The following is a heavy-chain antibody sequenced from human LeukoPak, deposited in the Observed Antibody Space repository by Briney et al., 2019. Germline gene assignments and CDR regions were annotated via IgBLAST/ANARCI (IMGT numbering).Heavy chain of an antibody. D-gene: IGHD3/OR15-3a*01. CDR2: IYYSGSS. Sequence: SETLSLTCAVSGDSISSSNYYSGWIRQPPGKGLEWIGSIYYSGSSYYNPSLKSRVTISVDTSKNQFSLRLKSVTAADTAVYYCATPRKYDLWTGFSTYFDYWGQGILVTVSS. V-gene: IGHV4-39*01. CDR1: GDSISSSNYY. J-gene: IGHJ4*02. CDR3: ATPRKYDLWTGFSTYFDY.